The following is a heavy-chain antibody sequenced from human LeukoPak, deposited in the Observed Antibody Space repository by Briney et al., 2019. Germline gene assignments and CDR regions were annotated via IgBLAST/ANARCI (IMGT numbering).Heavy chain of an antibody. J-gene: IGHJ1*01. Sequence: SETLSLTCVVYGGSFRGYYWTWIRQSPGKGLEWIGEINRGGDTNYNPSLKSRVTISVDTSKSQFSLKLTSVTAADTAVYYCASGTGSGSYSHVWGQGTLVTVSS. CDR3: ASGTGSGSYSHV. CDR1: GGSFRGYY. D-gene: IGHD3-10*01. CDR2: INRGGDT. V-gene: IGHV4-34*01.